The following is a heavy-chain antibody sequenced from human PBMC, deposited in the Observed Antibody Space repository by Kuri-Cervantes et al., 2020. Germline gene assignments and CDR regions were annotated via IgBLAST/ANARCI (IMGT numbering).Heavy chain of an antibody. CDR3: ARDGSSSWYGRGQDYFDY. V-gene: IGHV3-74*01. CDR2: TKSDGDT. CDR1: GFNYITYW. D-gene: IGHD6-13*01. Sequence: LSLTCAASGFNYITYWIHWVRQDPGMGLVWVSRTKSDGDTIYADSVKGRFTISRDNAKNTLYLQMNSLRAEDTAVYYCARDGSSSWYGRGQDYFDYWGQGTLVTVSS. J-gene: IGHJ4*02.